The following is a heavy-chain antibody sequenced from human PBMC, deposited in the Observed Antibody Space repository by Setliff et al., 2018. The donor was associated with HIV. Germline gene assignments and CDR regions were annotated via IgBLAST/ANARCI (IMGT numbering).Heavy chain of an antibody. CDR2: IWFDGIHK. D-gene: IGHD3-16*01. CDR3: ARDLDYGDD. CDR1: GFTFNNYG. J-gene: IGHJ4*02. Sequence: HPGGSLRLSCAASGFTFNNYGMAWVRQTPGKGLEWVAHIWFDGIHKHYADFVKGRFTISRDNSKNTLYLQMNSLRAEDTAVYYCARDLDYGDDWGQGTLVTVSS. V-gene: IGHV3-33*01.